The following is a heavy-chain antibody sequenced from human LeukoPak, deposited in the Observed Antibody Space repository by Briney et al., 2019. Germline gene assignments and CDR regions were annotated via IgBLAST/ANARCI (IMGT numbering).Heavy chain of an antibody. D-gene: IGHD3-3*01. J-gene: IGHJ4*02. CDR1: GGSISSSNW. CDR3: AREHYDFWSGSQRRGYFDY. CDR2: IYHSGST. Sequence: SETLSLTCAVSGGSISSSNWWSWVRQPPGKGLEWIGEIYHSGSTNYNPSLKSRVTISVDKSKNQFSPNLSSVTAADTAVYYCAREHYDFWSGSQRRGYFDYWGQGTLVTVSS. V-gene: IGHV4-4*02.